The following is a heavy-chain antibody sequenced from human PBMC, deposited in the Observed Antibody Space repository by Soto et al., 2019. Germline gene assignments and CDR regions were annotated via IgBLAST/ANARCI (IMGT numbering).Heavy chain of an antibody. CDR2: IYYIGST. CDR3: ARHNYGSGSTYFDS. J-gene: IGHJ4*02. Sequence: QVQLQESGPGLVKPSETLSLTCTVSGGSISSYYWSWIRQPPGKGLEWIWYIYYIGSTNYNPSLKSRVTISVDTSKNQCSLKLNSMTATDTAVYYCARHNYGSGSTYFDSWGQGTLVTVSS. V-gene: IGHV4-59*08. D-gene: IGHD3-10*01. CDR1: GGSISSYY.